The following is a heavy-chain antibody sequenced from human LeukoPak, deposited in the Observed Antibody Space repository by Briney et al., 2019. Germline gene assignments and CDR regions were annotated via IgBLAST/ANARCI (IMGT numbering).Heavy chain of an antibody. CDR2: ISDSDDST. J-gene: IGHJ4*02. Sequence: GGSLRLSCAAFGFTFSNYAMSWVRQAPGKGLEWVSAISDSDDSTFYADAVKGRFTISRDNSKNTLYLQMNSLRVEDTAVYYCAKVIRGANTWDSWGQGTLVTVSS. V-gene: IGHV3-23*01. CDR3: AKVIRGANTWDS. CDR1: GFTFSNYA. D-gene: IGHD3-10*01.